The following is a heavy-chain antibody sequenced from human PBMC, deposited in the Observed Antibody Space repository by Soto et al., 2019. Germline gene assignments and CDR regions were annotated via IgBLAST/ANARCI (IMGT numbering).Heavy chain of an antibody. CDR2: IIPMFDTP. D-gene: IGHD3-22*01. CDR1: GGTFSSYA. CDR3: AKDQDYDSSGYFDF. V-gene: IGHV1-69*13. J-gene: IGHJ4*02. Sequence: ASVKVSCKASGGTFSSYAVSWVRQAPGQGLEWMGGIIPMFDTPSYAQNFQGRITITADESTSTAYMELGSLRAEDTALYYCAKDQDYDSSGYFDFWGQGTLVTVSS.